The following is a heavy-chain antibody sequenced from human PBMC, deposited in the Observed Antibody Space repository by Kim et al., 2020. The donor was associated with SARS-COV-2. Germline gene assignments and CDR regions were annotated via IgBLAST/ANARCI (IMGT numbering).Heavy chain of an antibody. CDR3: ARNDVAGSIY. D-gene: IGHD6-19*01. V-gene: IGHV1-69*01. J-gene: IGHJ4*02. Sequence: TANYAQKFQGRVTITADESTSTAYMELSSLRSEDTAVYYCARNDVAGSIYWGQGTLVTVSS. CDR2: TA.